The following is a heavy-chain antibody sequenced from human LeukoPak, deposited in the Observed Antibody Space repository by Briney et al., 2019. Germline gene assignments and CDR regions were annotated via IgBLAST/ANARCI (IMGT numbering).Heavy chain of an antibody. D-gene: IGHD5-24*01. V-gene: IGHV1-69*05. Sequence: SVKVSCKASGGTFISYAISWVRQAPGQGLEWMGGIIPIFGTANYAQKFQGRVTITTDESTSTAYMELSSLRSEDTAVYYCARAIGDGDNYETFDNWGQGTLVTVSS. CDR3: ARAIGDGDNYETFDN. CDR1: GGTFISYA. CDR2: IIPIFGTA. J-gene: IGHJ4*02.